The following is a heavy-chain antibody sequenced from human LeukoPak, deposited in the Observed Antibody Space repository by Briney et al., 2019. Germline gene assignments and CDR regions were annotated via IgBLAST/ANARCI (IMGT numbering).Heavy chain of an antibody. CDR3: ARVRAAAGHNWFDP. CDR1: GGSFSGYY. CDR2: INHSGST. V-gene: IGHV4-34*01. J-gene: IGHJ5*02. Sequence: SETLSLTCAVYGGSFSGYYWSWIRQPPGKGLEWIGEINHSGSTNYNPSLKSRVTISVDTSKNQFSLKLSSVTAADTAVYYCARVRAAAGHNWFDPWGQGTLVTVSS. D-gene: IGHD6-13*01.